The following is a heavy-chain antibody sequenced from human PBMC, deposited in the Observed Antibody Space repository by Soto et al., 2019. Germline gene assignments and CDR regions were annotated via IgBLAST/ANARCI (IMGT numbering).Heavy chain of an antibody. CDR1: GYTFTRYD. CDR2: MNPNSGNT. Sequence: ASVKVSCKASGYTFTRYDINWVRQATGQGLEWMGWMNPNSGNTGYAQKFQGRVTMTRNTSISTAYMELSSLRSEDTAVYYCARAVAGTPDFDYWGQGTLVTVSS. CDR3: ARAVAGTPDFDY. V-gene: IGHV1-8*01. J-gene: IGHJ4*02. D-gene: IGHD6-19*01.